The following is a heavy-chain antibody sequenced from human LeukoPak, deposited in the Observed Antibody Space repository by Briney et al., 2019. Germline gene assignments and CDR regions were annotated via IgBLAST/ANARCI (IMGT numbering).Heavy chain of an antibody. CDR3: ARDKSWPRYYYDSSGYDY. V-gene: IGHV3-30-3*01. CDR2: ISYDGSNK. CDR1: GFTFSSYA. D-gene: IGHD3-22*01. J-gene: IGHJ4*02. Sequence: GRSLRLSCAASGFTFSSYAMHWVRQAPGKGLEWVAVISYDGSNKYYADSVKGRFTISRDNSKNTLYLQMNSLRAEDTAVYYCARDKSWPRYYYDSSGYDYWGQGTLVTVPS.